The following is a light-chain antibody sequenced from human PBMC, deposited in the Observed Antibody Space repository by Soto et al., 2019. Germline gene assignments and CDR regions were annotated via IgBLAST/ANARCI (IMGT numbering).Light chain of an antibody. V-gene: IGLV2-23*02. Sequence: QSALTQPASVSGSPGQSITISCTGTSSDIGRYNLVSWYKQHPGKPPKLMIYEATKRPSGVSNRFSGSKSGNTASLTISGLQAEDEADYYCSLYASTNTFMFGGGTKVTVL. J-gene: IGLJ3*02. CDR1: SSDIGRYNL. CDR3: SLYASTNTFM. CDR2: EAT.